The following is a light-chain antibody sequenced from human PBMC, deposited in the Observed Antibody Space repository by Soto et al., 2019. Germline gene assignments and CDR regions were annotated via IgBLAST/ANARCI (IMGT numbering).Light chain of an antibody. CDR3: GTWDTKLGARV. Sequence: QSVLTQPPSMSADPGQKVSISCSGSSSNIGTNYVGWYYQVPGTAPKLLIYDFNKRPSGIPDRFSASKSGTSATLVITVLQAGDEAVYYCGTWDTKLGARVFGGGTKLTVL. J-gene: IGLJ3*02. V-gene: IGLV1-51*01. CDR1: SSNIGTNY. CDR2: DFN.